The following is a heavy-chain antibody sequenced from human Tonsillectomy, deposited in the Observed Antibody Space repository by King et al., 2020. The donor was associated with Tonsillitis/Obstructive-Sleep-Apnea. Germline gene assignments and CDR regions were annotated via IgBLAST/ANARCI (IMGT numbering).Heavy chain of an antibody. CDR3: AKGGYEQQLAVDY. Sequence: VQLVESGGVVVQPGGSLRLSCAASGFTFDDYTMHWVRQAPGKGLEWVSLISWDGGSTYYADSVKGRFTISRDNSKNSLYLQMNSLKTEDTALYYCAKGGYEQQLAVDYWGQGTLVTVSS. CDR1: GFTFDDYT. V-gene: IGHV3-43*01. CDR2: ISWDGGST. D-gene: IGHD6-13*01. J-gene: IGHJ4*02.